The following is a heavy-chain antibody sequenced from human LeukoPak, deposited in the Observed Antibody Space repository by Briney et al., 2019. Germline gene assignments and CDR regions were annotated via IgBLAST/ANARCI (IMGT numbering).Heavy chain of an antibody. J-gene: IGHJ4*02. CDR1: GMTFSNHW. V-gene: IGHV3-74*01. CDR2: IKTDGRTT. D-gene: IGHD3-16*01. CDR3: TTGPSYGYEW. Sequence: PGRSLRLFCAASGMTFSNHWMHWVRQVPGKGLVWVSLIKTDGRTTIYADSVKGRFTISRDNGKSTLYLQMNSLRAEDTAIYYCTTGPSYGYEWWGQGTVVTVSS.